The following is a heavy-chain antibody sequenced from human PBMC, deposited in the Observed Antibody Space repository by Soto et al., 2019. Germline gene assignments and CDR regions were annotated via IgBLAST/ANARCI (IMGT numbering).Heavy chain of an antibody. CDR2: ISPKSGCE. V-gene: IGHV1-2*02. CDR1: GYTFTDYY. Sequence: ASVKVSCKASGYTFTDYYIQWVRQAPGQGLEYMGWISPKSGCEAHAQKFRGRVTMTRDTSVNYAYLHLSSLTSDDTAVYFCARCHRGFLCHLDYWGQGTLVTVSS. CDR3: ARCHRGFLCHLDY. J-gene: IGHJ4*02.